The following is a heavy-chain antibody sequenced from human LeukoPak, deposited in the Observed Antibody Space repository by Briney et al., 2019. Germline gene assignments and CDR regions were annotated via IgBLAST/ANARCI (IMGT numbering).Heavy chain of an antibody. D-gene: IGHD1-1*01. J-gene: IGHJ4*02. CDR3: ARVSGRLERQSDLDY. V-gene: IGHV3-21*01. Sequence: PGGSLRLSCAASGFTFASYSVNWVRQAPGKGLEWASSISGDSTYIYNAGSVKGRFTISRDNAQASLYLQMISLRADDTAVYYCARVSGRLERQSDLDYWGQGTLVIVSS. CDR2: ISGDSTYI. CDR1: GFTFASYS.